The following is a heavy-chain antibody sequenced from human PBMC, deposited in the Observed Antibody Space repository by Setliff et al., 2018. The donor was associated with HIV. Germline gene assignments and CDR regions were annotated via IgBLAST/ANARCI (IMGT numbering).Heavy chain of an antibody. J-gene: IGHJ4*02. CDR3: ARVFPPNFISAFVPGAFDY. D-gene: IGHD3-3*02. CDR2: INHSGST. Sequence: PSETLSLTCAVYGGSFSGYYYTWIRQPPGEGLEWIGEINHSGSTNYNPSLKSRVTISVDTSKNQFPLKLNSVTAADTAVYYCARVFPPNFISAFVPGAFDYWGQGTLVTVSS. CDR1: GGSFSGYY. V-gene: IGHV4-34*01.